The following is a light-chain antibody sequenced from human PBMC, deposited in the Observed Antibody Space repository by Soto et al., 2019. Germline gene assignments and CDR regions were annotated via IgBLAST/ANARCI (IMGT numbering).Light chain of an antibody. Sequence: DVPMTQAPSSLSASVGDRVTITCRASQGIGNYLAWYQQKPGKVPKLLIYAASILQSGVPSRFSGSGSGTDFTLTISSLQPEDVATYYCQKYNSAPRTFGGGTKVEIK. V-gene: IGKV1-27*01. J-gene: IGKJ4*01. CDR1: QGIGNY. CDR3: QKYNSAPRT. CDR2: AAS.